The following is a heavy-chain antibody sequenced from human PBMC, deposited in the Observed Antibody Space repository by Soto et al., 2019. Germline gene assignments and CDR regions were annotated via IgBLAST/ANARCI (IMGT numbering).Heavy chain of an antibody. CDR2: IIPIFGTA. CDR1: GGTFSSYA. D-gene: IGHD2-21*02. V-gene: IGHV1-69*01. Sequence: QVQLVQSGAEVKKPGSSVKVSCKASGGTFSSYAISWVRQAPGQGIEWMGGIIPIFGTANYAQKFQGRVTITADESTSTAYMELSSLRSEDTAVYYCARSDCGGDCYSSYYYYGMDVWGQGTTVTVSS. J-gene: IGHJ6*02. CDR3: ARSDCGGDCYSSYYYYGMDV.